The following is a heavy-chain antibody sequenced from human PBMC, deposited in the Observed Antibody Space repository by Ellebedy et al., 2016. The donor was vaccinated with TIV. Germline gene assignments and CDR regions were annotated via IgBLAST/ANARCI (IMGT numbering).Heavy chain of an antibody. CDR3: AKDLDGGSYTLDY. Sequence: GESLKISXAASGFTFDDYAMHWVRQAPGKGLEWVSLISWDGGSTYYADSVKGRFTISRDNSKNSLYLQMNSLRAEDTALYYCAKDLDGGSYTLDYWGQGTLVTVSS. CDR1: GFTFDDYA. V-gene: IGHV3-43D*03. J-gene: IGHJ4*02. D-gene: IGHD1-26*01. CDR2: ISWDGGST.